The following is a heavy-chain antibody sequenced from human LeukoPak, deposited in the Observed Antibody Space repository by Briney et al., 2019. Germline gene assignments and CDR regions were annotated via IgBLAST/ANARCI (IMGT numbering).Heavy chain of an antibody. D-gene: IGHD2-21*02. Sequence: GGSLRLSCAASGFTFDDYAMHWVRQAPGKGLEWVSGISWNSGSIGYADSVKGRSTISRDNAKNSLYLQMNSLRAEDTALYYCAKDSGPGSAYCGGDCYWVRSYYYYGMDVWGQGTTVTVSS. CDR3: AKDSGPGSAYCGGDCYWVRSYYYYGMDV. CDR1: GFTFDDYA. CDR2: ISWNSGSI. V-gene: IGHV3-9*01. J-gene: IGHJ6*02.